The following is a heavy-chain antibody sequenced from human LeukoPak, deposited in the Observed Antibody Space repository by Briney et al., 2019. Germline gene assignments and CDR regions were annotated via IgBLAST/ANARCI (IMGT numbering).Heavy chain of an antibody. D-gene: IGHD2-15*01. CDR2: IRSKAYGGTT. V-gene: IGHV3-49*03. Sequence: GGSLRLSCAASGFTFSSYSMNWFRQAPGKGLEWVGFIRSKAYGGTTEYAASVKGRFTISRDDSKSIAYLQMNSLKTEDTAVYYCTYCSGGSCGDHWGDYFDYWGQGTLVTVSS. CDR1: GFTFSSYS. CDR3: TYCSGGSCGDHWGDYFDY. J-gene: IGHJ4*02.